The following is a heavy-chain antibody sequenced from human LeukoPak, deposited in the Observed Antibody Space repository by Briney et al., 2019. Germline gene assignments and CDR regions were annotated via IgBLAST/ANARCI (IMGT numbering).Heavy chain of an antibody. V-gene: IGHV3-9*01. CDR3: AKKSCYGRPAEDCGFDY. J-gene: IGHJ4*02. Sequence: GRSLRLSCAASGFTFDDYAMHWVRHAPGKGLEWVSGISWNSGSIGYADSVKGRFTISRDNAKNSLYLQMNSLRAEDTALYYFAKKSCYGRPAEDCGFDYWGQGTLVTVSS. CDR2: ISWNSGSI. CDR1: GFTFDDYA. D-gene: IGHD2-2*01.